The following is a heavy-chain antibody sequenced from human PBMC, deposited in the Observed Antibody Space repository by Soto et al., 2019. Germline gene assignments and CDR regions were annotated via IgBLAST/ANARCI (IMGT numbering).Heavy chain of an antibody. CDR2: INHSGST. CDR3: ARGLGYSSRPPRGGRYYYGMDV. D-gene: IGHD6-13*01. Sequence: QVQLQQWGAGLLKPSETLSLTCAVYGGSFSGYYWSWIRQPPGKGLEWIGEINHSGSTNYNPSLKSRVTISVDTSKNQFSLKLSSVTAADTAVYYCARGLGYSSRPPRGGRYYYGMDVWGQGTTVTVSS. V-gene: IGHV4-34*01. CDR1: GGSFSGYY. J-gene: IGHJ6*02.